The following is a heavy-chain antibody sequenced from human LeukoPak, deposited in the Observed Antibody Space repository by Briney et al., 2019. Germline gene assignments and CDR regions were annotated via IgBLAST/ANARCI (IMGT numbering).Heavy chain of an antibody. CDR2: ICYDGSNK. J-gene: IGHJ4*02. CDR1: GFTFSSYG. V-gene: IGHV3-33*01. Sequence: GRALRLSCAASGFTFSSYGMHWVRQAPGKGLEGVAVICYDGSNKYYADPVKSRFTISRDNAKNSLYLQMNRLRAEDTAGYYCARGYSSFDYWGQGTVVTVSS. D-gene: IGHD6-19*01. CDR3: ARGYSSFDY.